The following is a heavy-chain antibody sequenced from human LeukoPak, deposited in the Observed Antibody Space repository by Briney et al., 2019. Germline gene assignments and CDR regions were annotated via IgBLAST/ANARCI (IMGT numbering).Heavy chain of an antibody. V-gene: IGHV3-9*01. Sequence: GRSLRLSCAASGFTFDDYAMHWVRQAPGKGLEWVSGISWNSGSIGYADSVKGRFTISRDNAKNSLYLQMNSLRAEDTAVYYCATYYSWFDPWGQGTLVTVSS. CDR3: ATYYSWFDP. CDR2: ISWNSGSI. J-gene: IGHJ5*02. D-gene: IGHD3-10*01. CDR1: GFTFDDYA.